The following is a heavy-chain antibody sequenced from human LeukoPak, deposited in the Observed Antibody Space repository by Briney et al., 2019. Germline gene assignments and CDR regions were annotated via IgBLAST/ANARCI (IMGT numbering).Heavy chain of an antibody. D-gene: IGHD2-2*01. CDR1: GFTFSSYA. CDR2: ISGSGGST. J-gene: IGHJ1*01. V-gene: IGHV3-23*01. Sequence: GGSLRLSCAASGFTFSSYAMSWVRQAPGKGLERVSAISGSGGSTYYADSVKGRFTISRDNSKNTLYLQMNSLRAEDTAVYYCAKDQFDCSSTSCPRYAEYFQHWGQGTLVTVSS. CDR3: AKDQFDCSSTSCPRYAEYFQH.